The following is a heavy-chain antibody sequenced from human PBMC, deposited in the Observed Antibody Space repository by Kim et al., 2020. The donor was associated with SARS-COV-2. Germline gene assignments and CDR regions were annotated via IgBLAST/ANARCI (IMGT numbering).Heavy chain of an antibody. Sequence: SVKVSCKASGGTFSSYAISWVRQAPGQGLEWMGGIIPIFGTANYAQKFQGRVTITADESTSTAYMELSSLRSEDTAVYYCARHPQLAAYYNWFDPWGQGTVVTVSS. CDR2: IIPIFGTA. J-gene: IGHJ5*02. V-gene: IGHV1-69*13. D-gene: IGHD6-6*01. CDR1: GGTFSSYA. CDR3: ARHPQLAAYYNWFDP.